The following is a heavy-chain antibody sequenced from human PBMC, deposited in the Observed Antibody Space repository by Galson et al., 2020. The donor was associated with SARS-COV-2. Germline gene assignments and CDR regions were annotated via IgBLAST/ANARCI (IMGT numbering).Heavy chain of an antibody. Sequence: SETLSLTCAVYGGSFSDYSWTWVRQPPGKGLEWIGEISHSGSTNYSPSLKSRVFMLVDTSKNQFSLKLRSVTAADTAVYYCARGGSRPIMAFDYYYFYMDVWGKGTTVTVSS. V-gene: IGHV4-34*01. J-gene: IGHJ6*03. D-gene: IGHD3-10*01. CDR1: GGSFSDYS. CDR3: ARGGSRPIMAFDYYYFYMDV. CDR2: ISHSGST.